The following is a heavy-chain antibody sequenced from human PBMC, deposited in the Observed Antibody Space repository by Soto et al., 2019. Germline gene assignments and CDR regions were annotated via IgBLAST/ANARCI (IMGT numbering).Heavy chain of an antibody. CDR3: ARAPGILKWLQLGFDD. Sequence: ASVKVSCKASGYTFTSYGISWVRQAPGQGLEWMGWISAYNGNTNYAQKLQGRVTMTTDTSTSTAYMELRSLRSDDTAVYYCARAPGILKWLQLGFDDWGQGTLVTVSS. J-gene: IGHJ4*02. D-gene: IGHD5-12*01. CDR2: ISAYNGNT. CDR1: GYTFTSYG. V-gene: IGHV1-18*01.